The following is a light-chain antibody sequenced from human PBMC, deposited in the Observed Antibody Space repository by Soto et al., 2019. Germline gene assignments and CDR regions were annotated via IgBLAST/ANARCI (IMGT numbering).Light chain of an antibody. CDR3: CSFTNSGTRI. J-gene: IGLJ2*01. Sequence: QSVLTQPASVSGSPGQSITISCTGTSSDVGAQNYISWYQQHPDSAPKVLIFEVNNRPSGVSDRFSASKSGNTAFLTISGLQPEDEADYYCCSFTNSGTRIFGGGTKVTVL. V-gene: IGLV2-14*01. CDR2: EVN. CDR1: SSDVGAQNY.